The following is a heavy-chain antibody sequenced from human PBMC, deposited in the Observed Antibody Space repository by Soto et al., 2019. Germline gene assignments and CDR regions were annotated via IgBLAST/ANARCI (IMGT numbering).Heavy chain of an antibody. CDR3: ARDRVSGSYYNGMDV. J-gene: IGHJ6*02. D-gene: IGHD1-26*01. V-gene: IGHV4-59*01. CDR1: GGSISSYY. Sequence: SETLSLTCTVSGGSISSYYWSWIRQPPGKGLEWIGYIYYSGSINYNPSLKSRVTISVDTSKNQFSLKLSSVTAADTAVYYCARDRVSGSYYNGMDVWGQGTTVTVSS. CDR2: IYYSGSI.